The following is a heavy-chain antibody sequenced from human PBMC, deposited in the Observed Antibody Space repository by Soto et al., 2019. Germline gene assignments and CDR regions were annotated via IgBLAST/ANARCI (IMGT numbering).Heavy chain of an antibody. V-gene: IGHV3-21*01. Sequence: GGSLRLSCAASGFTFSSYSMNWVRQAPGKGLEWVSSISSSSSYIYYADSVKGRFTISRDNAKNSLYLQMNSLRAEDTAVYYCARDILGYCSGGSCYHHDYWGKGTLVTVSS. D-gene: IGHD2-15*01. CDR2: ISSSSSYI. J-gene: IGHJ4*02. CDR3: ARDILGYCSGGSCYHHDY. CDR1: GFTFSSYS.